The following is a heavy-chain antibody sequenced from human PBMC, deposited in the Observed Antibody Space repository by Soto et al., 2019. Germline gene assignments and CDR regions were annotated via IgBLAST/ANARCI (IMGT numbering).Heavy chain of an antibody. V-gene: IGHV3-48*03. CDR3: ARDKDWAFDY. CDR2: IFATSTTI. J-gene: IGHJ4*02. CDR1: GLSLSSYG. Sequence: PGGSLGLSCVASGLSLSSYGMVWVRQAPGKGLEWISYIFATSTTIYYADSVKGRFTVSRDNTQNSLFLLMNSLRAEDTAIYYCARDKDWAFDYWGQGTLVTVSS. D-gene: IGHD3-9*01.